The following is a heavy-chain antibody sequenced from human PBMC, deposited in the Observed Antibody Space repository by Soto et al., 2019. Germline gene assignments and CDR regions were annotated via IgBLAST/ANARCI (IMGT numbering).Heavy chain of an antibody. D-gene: IGHD3-10*01. CDR2: MNPNSGNT. CDR3: ARGPIYCSGSYGRFES. Sequence: ASVKVSCKASGYTFTSYDINWVRQATGQGLEWMGWMNPNSGNTGYAQKFQGRVTMTRNTSISTAYMELSSLRSEDTTVYYCARGPIYCSGSYGRFESWGQGTLVTASS. V-gene: IGHV1-8*01. J-gene: IGHJ5*01. CDR1: GYTFTSYD.